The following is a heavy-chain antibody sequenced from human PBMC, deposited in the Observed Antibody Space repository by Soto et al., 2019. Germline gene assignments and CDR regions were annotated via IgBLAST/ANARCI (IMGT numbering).Heavy chain of an antibody. CDR2: INSDGSST. CDR3: ARDVRHYYGSGSYGSRYYYYYMDV. V-gene: IGHV3-74*01. D-gene: IGHD3-10*01. Sequence: GGSLRLSCAASGFTFSSFWMHWVRQAPGKGLVWVSRINSDGSSTSYADSVKGRFTISRDNAKNTLYLQMNSLRAEDTAVYYCARDVRHYYGSGSYGSRYYYYYMDVWGKGTTVTV. CDR1: GFTFSSFW. J-gene: IGHJ6*03.